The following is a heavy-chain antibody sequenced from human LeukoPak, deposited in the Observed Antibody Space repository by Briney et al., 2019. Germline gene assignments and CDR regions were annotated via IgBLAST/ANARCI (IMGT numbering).Heavy chain of an antibody. CDR2: MSYDGSKK. J-gene: IGHJ4*02. D-gene: IGHD6-19*01. CDR3: ARAYSSGWSLCFDY. Sequence: PGGSLRLSCAASGFTFSTYTMHWVRQAPGKGLEWVAVMSYDGSKKYYADSVKGRFTIPRDNSNNTLFLQMNSLRAEDTAVYYCARAYSSGWSLCFDYWGQGNLVTVSS. CDR1: GFTFSTYT. V-gene: IGHV3-30*04.